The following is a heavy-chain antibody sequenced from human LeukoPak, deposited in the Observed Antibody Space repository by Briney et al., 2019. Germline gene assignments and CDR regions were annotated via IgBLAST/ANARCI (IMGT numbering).Heavy chain of an antibody. J-gene: IGHJ4*02. Sequence: GASVEVSCKASGYTFTSYDINWVRQATGQGLEWMGWMNPNSGNTGYAQKFQGRVTMTRNTSISTAYMELSSLRSEDTAVYYCARGRAAAGLNFDYWGQGALVTVSS. CDR2: MNPNSGNT. CDR1: GYTFTSYD. CDR3: ARGRAAAGLNFDY. V-gene: IGHV1-8*01. D-gene: IGHD6-13*01.